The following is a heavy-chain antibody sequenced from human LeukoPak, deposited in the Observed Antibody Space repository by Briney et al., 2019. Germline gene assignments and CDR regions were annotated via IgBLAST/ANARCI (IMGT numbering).Heavy chain of an antibody. CDR2: ITLSSSTT. Sequence: GGSLRLSCAASGFNFNNYNMNWVRQAPGKGLEWVSYITLSSSTTYYADSVKGRFTISRDNAKNSLYLQMNSLRAEDTAVYYCARDTGRDWGQGTLVTVSS. J-gene: IGHJ4*02. CDR3: ARDTGRD. CDR1: GFNFNNYN. V-gene: IGHV3-48*04. D-gene: IGHD1-26*01.